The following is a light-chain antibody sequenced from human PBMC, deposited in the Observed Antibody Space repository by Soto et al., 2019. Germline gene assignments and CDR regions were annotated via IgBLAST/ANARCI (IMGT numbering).Light chain of an antibody. J-gene: IGKJ1*01. V-gene: IGKV3-15*01. CDR1: QSVSSN. Sequence: EIVMTQSPATLSVSPGEGATLSCRASQSVSSNLAWYQQKPGQAPRLLIYGASTSATGIPSRFSASGSGTEFTLTISSLQSEDFAVYYCQQYNNWPRTFGQGTKVEIK. CDR2: GAS. CDR3: QQYNNWPRT.